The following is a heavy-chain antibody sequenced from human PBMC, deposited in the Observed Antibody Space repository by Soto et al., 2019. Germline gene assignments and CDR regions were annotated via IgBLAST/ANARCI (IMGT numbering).Heavy chain of an antibody. CDR3: ARDLGTLRIAAAGTDVWFDP. D-gene: IGHD6-13*01. CDR2: INPSGGST. J-gene: IGHJ5*02. V-gene: IGHV1-46*03. CDR1: GYTFTSYY. Sequence: ASVKVSCKASGYTFTSYYMHWVRQAPGQGLEWMGIINPSGGSTSYAQKFQGRVTMTRDTSTSTVYMELSSLRSEDTAVYYCARDLGTLRIAAAGTDVWFDPWGQGTLVTVSS.